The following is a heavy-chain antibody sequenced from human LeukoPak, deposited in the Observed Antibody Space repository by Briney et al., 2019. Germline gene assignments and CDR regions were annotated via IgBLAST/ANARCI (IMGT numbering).Heavy chain of an antibody. J-gene: IGHJ6*03. CDR2: IRYDGSNK. D-gene: IGHD3-10*01. Sequence: PGGSLRLSCAASGFTFSSYGMHWVRQAPGKGLEWVAFIRYDGSNKYYADSVKGRFTISRDNSKNTLYLQMNSLRAEDTAVYYCAKDPTPITMVRGPTVGLAYYYYMDVWGKGTTVTVSS. V-gene: IGHV3-30*02. CDR3: AKDPTPITMVRGPTVGLAYYYYMDV. CDR1: GFTFSSYG.